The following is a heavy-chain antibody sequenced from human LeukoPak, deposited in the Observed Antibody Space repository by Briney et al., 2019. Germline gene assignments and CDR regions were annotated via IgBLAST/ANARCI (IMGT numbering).Heavy chain of an antibody. CDR1: GHTFTSSG. J-gene: IGHJ4*02. CDR3: ARGPLWFGDFPNFHH. V-gene: IGHV1-18*01. D-gene: IGHD3-10*01. Sequence: ASVKVSCKASGHTFTSSGISWVRQAPGQGLGWMGWISAYNVDTHYAQKLQGRGTITTDTATKPAYVELRSLRSDDTAVYYCARGPLWFGDFPNFHHWGQGTLVPVSS. CDR2: ISAYNVDT.